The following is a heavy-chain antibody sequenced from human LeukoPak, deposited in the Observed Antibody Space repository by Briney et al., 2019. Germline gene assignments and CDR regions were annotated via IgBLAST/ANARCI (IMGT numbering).Heavy chain of an antibody. Sequence: SETLSLTCTVSGGSISSHYWSWIRQPPGKGLEWIGYIYYSGSTNYNPSLMSRVTISVDTSKNQFSLKLSSVTAADTAVYYCARRGYYFDYWGQGTLVTVSS. J-gene: IGHJ4*02. V-gene: IGHV4-59*11. CDR2: IYYSGST. D-gene: IGHD3-10*01. CDR3: ARRGYYFDY. CDR1: GGSISSHY.